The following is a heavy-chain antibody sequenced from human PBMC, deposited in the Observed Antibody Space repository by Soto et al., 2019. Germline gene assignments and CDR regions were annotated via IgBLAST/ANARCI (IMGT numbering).Heavy chain of an antibody. CDR1: GYTFASYD. CDR3: ARGSKGSSWYAYWFDP. V-gene: IGHV1-8*01. Sequence: ASLKVSCKASGYTFASYDINWVRQATGQGLEWMGWMNPNSGNSGYAQMFQGRVTMTRNTSISTAYMELSSLRSEDTAVYYCARGSKGSSWYAYWFDPWGQGTLVTVPQ. CDR2: MNPNSGNS. D-gene: IGHD6-13*01. J-gene: IGHJ5*02.